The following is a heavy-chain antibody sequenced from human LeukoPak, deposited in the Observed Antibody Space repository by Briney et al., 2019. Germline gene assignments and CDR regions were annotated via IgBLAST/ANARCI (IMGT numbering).Heavy chain of an antibody. J-gene: IGHJ6*02. CDR2: ISSSGSTI. CDR3: ARPQPRGDYFGMDV. V-gene: IGHV3-11*01. D-gene: IGHD3-10*01. Sequence: GGSLRLSCAASGFTFSDYYMSWIRQAPGKGLEWVSYISSSGSTIYYADSVKGRFTISRDNAKKSLYLQMNSLRAEDTAVYYCARPQPRGDYFGMDVWGQGTTVTVSS. CDR1: GFTFSDYY.